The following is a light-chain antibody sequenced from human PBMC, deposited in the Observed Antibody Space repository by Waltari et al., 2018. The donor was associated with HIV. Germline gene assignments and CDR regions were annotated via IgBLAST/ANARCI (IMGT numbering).Light chain of an antibody. CDR1: RGRIGSNY. J-gene: IGLJ1*01. CDR3: QSYDSNTRI. Sequence: FMLTQPRSVSESPGKTVTIPCPRRRGRIGSNYVQCYQQRPGSSPTTVIYEDDQRPSGVPGRFSGSIDRSSNSASLTISGLMTEDEADYYCQSYDSNTRIFGTGTKVTVL. V-gene: IGLV6-57*01. CDR2: EDD.